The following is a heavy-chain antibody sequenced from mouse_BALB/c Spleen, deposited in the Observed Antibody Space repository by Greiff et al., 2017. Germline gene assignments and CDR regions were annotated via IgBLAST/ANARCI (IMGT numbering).Heavy chain of an antibody. D-gene: IGHD3-1*01. Sequence: EVKLVESGPGLVKPSQSLSLTCTVTGYSITSDYAWNWIRQFPGNKLEWMGYISYSGSTSYNPSLKSRISITRDTSKNQFFLQLNSVTTEDTATYYCARGGLGLSFAYWGQGTLVTVSA. CDR2: ISYSGST. V-gene: IGHV3-2*02. CDR3: ARGGLGLSFAY. CDR1: GYSITSDYA. J-gene: IGHJ3*01.